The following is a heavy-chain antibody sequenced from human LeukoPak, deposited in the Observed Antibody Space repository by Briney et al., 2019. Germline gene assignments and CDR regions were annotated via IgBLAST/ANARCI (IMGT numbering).Heavy chain of an antibody. CDR2: IYYSGST. Sequence: SETLSLTCTVSGGSISSGGYYWSWICQHPGKGLEWIGYIYYSGSTYYNPSLKSRVTISVDTSKNQFSLKLSSVTAADTAVYYCARDRAGSSSWYDYWGQGTLVTVSS. V-gene: IGHV4-31*03. CDR3: ARDRAGSSSWYDY. CDR1: GGSISSGGYY. J-gene: IGHJ4*02. D-gene: IGHD6-13*01.